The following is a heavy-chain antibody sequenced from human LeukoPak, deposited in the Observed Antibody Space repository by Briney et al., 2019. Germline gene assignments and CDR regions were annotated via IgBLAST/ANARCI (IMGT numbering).Heavy chain of an antibody. CDR3: AREMIVVEYYFDY. Sequence: PGGSLRLSCEASGFTFSTYGMHWVRQAPGKGLEWVAVIWYDGSNKYYADSVKGRFTISRDNSKNTLYLQMNSLRAEDTAVYYCAREMIVVEYYFDYWGQGTLVTVSS. J-gene: IGHJ4*02. V-gene: IGHV3-33*01. CDR1: GFTFSTYG. D-gene: IGHD3-22*01. CDR2: IWYDGSNK.